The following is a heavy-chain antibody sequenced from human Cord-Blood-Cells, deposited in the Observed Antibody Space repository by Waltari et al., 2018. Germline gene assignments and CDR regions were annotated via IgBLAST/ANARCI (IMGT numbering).Heavy chain of an antibody. CDR1: GYTFTGYY. D-gene: IGHD2-2*01. V-gene: IGHV1-2*02. CDR3: ARFFTGCSSTSCYYNAFDI. J-gene: IGHJ3*02. Sequence: QVQLVQSGAEVKKPGASVKVSCKASGYTFTGYYMHWVRTAPGQGLEWMGWINPNSGGTNYAQKFQGRVTMTRDTSISTAYMELSRLRSDDTAVYYCARFFTGCSSTSCYYNAFDIWGQGTMVTVSS. CDR2: INPNSGGT.